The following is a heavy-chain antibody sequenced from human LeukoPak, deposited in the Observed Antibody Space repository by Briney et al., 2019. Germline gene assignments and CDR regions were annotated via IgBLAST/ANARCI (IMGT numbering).Heavy chain of an antibody. CDR2: ISYDGSNK. D-gene: IGHD3-3*01. CDR3: ARDPPLRFLEWLFDYYGMDV. Sequence: GGSLRLSCAASGLTFSNYAMHWVRQAPGKGLEWVAVISYDGSNKYYADSVKGRFTISRDNSKNTLYLQMNSLRAEDTAVYYCARDPPLRFLEWLFDYYGMDVWGQGTTVTVSS. J-gene: IGHJ6*02. CDR1: GLTFSNYA. V-gene: IGHV3-30*04.